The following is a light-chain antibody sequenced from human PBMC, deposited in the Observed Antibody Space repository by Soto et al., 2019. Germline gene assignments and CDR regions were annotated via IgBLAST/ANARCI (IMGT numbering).Light chain of an antibody. CDR1: SSDVGGYNY. V-gene: IGLV2-14*01. J-gene: IGLJ1*01. CDR3: SSYTSTGTVVV. Sequence: QSALTQPASVSGSPGQSITISRTGTSSDVGGYNYVSWYQQHPGKAPKLMIYEVTNRPSGVSNRFSGSKSGNTASLTISGLQAEDEADYYCSSYTSTGTVVVFGTGTKLTVL. CDR2: EVT.